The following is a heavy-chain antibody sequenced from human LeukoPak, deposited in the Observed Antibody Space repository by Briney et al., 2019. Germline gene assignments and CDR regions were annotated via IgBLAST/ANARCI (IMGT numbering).Heavy chain of an antibody. Sequence: PGGSLRLSCAASEFTFSDAWMNWVRQAPGKGLEWVGRIISKTDGGTTDYAAPVKGRFTISRDASKNTLFLQMSSLKTEDTAVYYCAKYSSGSFAYWGQGTLVTVSS. J-gene: IGHJ4*02. CDR1: EFTFSDAW. D-gene: IGHD6-19*01. CDR3: AKYSSGSFAY. CDR2: IISKTDGGTT. V-gene: IGHV3-15*01.